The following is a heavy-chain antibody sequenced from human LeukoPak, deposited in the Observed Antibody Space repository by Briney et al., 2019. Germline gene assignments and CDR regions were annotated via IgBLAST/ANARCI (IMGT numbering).Heavy chain of an antibody. CDR2: IYYSGST. D-gene: IGHD6-13*01. J-gene: IGHJ4*02. CDR1: GGSISSSRYY. V-gene: IGHV4-39*01. Sequence: NPSETLSLTCTVSGGSISSSRYYWGWIRQPPGKGLEWLGSIYYSGSTYYNPSLKSRVSISVDTSTNQFSLKLSSVTAAETAVYYCARHLWQQLAFFNSWGQGTLVTVSS. CDR3: ARHLWQQLAFFNS.